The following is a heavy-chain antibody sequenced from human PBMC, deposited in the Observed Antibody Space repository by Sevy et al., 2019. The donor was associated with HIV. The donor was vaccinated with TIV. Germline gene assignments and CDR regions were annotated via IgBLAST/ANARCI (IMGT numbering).Heavy chain of an antibody. CDR1: GFTFSDYY. Sequence: GGSLRLSCAASGFTFSDYYMIWIRQAPGKGLEWVSYISSSGSTIYYADSVKGRFTISRDNAKNSLYLQMNSLRAEDTAVYYCARTQEYDFWSGYYFDYWGQGTLVTVSS. CDR2: ISSSGSTI. D-gene: IGHD3-3*01. J-gene: IGHJ4*02. CDR3: ARTQEYDFWSGYYFDY. V-gene: IGHV3-11*01.